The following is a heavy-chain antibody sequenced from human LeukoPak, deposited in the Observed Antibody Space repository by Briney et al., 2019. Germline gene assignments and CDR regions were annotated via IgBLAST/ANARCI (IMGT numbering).Heavy chain of an antibody. D-gene: IGHD1-1*01. CDR2: IYHSGST. J-gene: IGHJ4*02. CDR1: GYSISSGYY. CDR3: ARRPSGTYEVDY. V-gene: IGHV4-38-2*02. Sequence: SETLSLTCTVSGYSISSGYYWGWIRQPPGKGLKWIGSIYHSGSTYYNPSLKSRVTISVDTSKNQFSLKLSSVTAADTAVYYCARRPSGTYEVDYWGQGTLVTVSS.